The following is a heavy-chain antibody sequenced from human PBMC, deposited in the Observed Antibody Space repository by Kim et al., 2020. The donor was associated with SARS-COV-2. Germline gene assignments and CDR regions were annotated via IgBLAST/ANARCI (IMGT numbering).Heavy chain of an antibody. CDR3: ARGGGYYDSSGYRYRDY. Sequence: GGSLRLSCAASGFTVSSNYMSWVRQAPGKGLEWVSVIYSGGSTYYADSVKGRFTISRDNSKNTLYLQMNSLRAEDTAVYYCARGGGYYDSSGYRYRDYWGQGTLVTVSS. V-gene: IGHV3-53*01. CDR2: IYSGGST. J-gene: IGHJ4*02. D-gene: IGHD3-22*01. CDR1: GFTVSSNY.